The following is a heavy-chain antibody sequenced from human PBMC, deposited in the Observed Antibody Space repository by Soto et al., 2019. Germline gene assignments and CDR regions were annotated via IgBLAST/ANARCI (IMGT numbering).Heavy chain of an antibody. J-gene: IGHJ3*02. CDR2: ISGSGAGP. D-gene: IGHD3-22*01. CDR3: AKAPVVYYDSSGYYYGGAFDI. Sequence: EVQLLESGGGLVQPGGSLRLSCAASGFTFSSYAMSWVRQAPGKGLEWVSAISGSGAGPYYADSVKGRFTISRDNSKNTLYLQMNSLRAEDTAVYYCAKAPVVYYDSSGYYYGGAFDIWGQGTMVTVSS. V-gene: IGHV3-23*01. CDR1: GFTFSSYA.